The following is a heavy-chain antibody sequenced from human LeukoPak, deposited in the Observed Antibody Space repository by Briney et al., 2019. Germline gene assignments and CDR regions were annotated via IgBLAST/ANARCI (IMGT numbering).Heavy chain of an antibody. J-gene: IGHJ3*02. CDR1: GFTFSSYA. CDR3: ARPQWELGIGAFDI. Sequence: SGGSLRLSCAASGFTFSSYAMHWVRQAPGKGLEWVAVISYDGSNKYYADSVKGRFTISRDNSKNTLYLQMNSLRAGDTAVYYCARPQWELGIGAFDIWGQGTIVTVSS. CDR2: ISYDGSNK. V-gene: IGHV3-30-3*01. D-gene: IGHD1-26*01.